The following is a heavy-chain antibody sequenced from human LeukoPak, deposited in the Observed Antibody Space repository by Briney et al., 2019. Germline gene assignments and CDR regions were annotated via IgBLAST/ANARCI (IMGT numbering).Heavy chain of an antibody. V-gene: IGHV4-59*12. J-gene: IGHJ4*02. CDR1: GGSMRSYY. D-gene: IGHD6-6*01. CDR2: IYYSGST. Sequence: SSETLSLTCTVSGGSMRSYYWSWIRQPPGKGPEWIGYIYYSGSTNYNPSLKSRVTISVDTSKNQFSLQLNSVTPEDTAVYYCARERGSIAELIDYWGQGTLVTVSS. CDR3: ARERGSIAELIDY.